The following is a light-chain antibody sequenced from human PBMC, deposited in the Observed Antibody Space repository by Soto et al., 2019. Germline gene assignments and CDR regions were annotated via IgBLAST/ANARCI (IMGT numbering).Light chain of an antibody. CDR2: GAS. CDR1: QSVSSN. J-gene: IGKJ1*01. Sequence: IVLTQSPGTVSLSPGERATLSCRASQSVSSNLAWYQQKPGQAPRLLIYGASTRATGIPDRFSGSGSETDFTLTISRLEPEDFAVYYCQQYGSSGTFGQGTKVDIK. CDR3: QQYGSSGT. V-gene: IGKV3-20*01.